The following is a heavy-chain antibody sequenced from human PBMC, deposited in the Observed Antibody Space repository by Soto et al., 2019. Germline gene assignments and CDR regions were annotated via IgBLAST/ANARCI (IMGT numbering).Heavy chain of an antibody. CDR3: SYSSSGPFDY. Sequence: GGSLRLSCAASGFTFSSYAMHWVRQAPGKGLEWVAVISYDGSNKYYADSVKGRFTIPRDNSKNTLYLQMNSLRAEDTAVYYCSYSSSGPFDYWGQGTLVTVSS. CDR2: ISYDGSNK. CDR1: GFTFSSYA. V-gene: IGHV3-30-3*01. J-gene: IGHJ4*02. D-gene: IGHD6-19*01.